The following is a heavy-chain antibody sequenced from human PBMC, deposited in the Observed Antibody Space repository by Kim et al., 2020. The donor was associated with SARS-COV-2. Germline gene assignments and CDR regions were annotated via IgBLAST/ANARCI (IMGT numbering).Heavy chain of an antibody. CDR2: IYYSGST. D-gene: IGHD2-15*01. Sequence: SETLSLTCTVSGGSISSYYWSWIRQPPGKGLEWIGYIYYSGSTNYNPSLKSRVTISVDTSKNQFSLKLSSVTAADTAVYYCAGTVVGARYGMDVWGQGTTVTVSS. CDR3: AGTVVGARYGMDV. CDR1: GGSISSYY. V-gene: IGHV4-59*01. J-gene: IGHJ6*02.